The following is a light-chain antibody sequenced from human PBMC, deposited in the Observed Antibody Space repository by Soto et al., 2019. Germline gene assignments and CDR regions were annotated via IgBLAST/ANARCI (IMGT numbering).Light chain of an antibody. CDR2: DVS. Sequence: QSALTQPASVSGSPGQSITISCTGTSSDVGGYNYVSWYQQHPGKAPKLMIYDVSNRPSGVSNRFSGYKSGNTASLTISGLHADDEADYYGSSYTSSSTSVVFGGGTKLTVL. J-gene: IGLJ2*01. CDR1: SSDVGGYNY. CDR3: SSYTSSSTSVV. V-gene: IGLV2-14*01.